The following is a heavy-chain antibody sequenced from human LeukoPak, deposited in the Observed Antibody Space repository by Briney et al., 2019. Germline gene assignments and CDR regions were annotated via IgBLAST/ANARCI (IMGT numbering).Heavy chain of an antibody. J-gene: IGHJ6*03. CDR1: GFIFSNAW. D-gene: IGHD5-12*01. V-gene: IGHV3-15*01. Sequence: PGGPLTLSCAASGFIFSNAWMSWLRQARGEGLEWVGRIQGKIDGGTTDYAAPVKGRFTISRDDSKDTLFLQMNSLKTEDTAVYYCTTGSGYESYYYDYMDVWGKGISVTVSS. CDR2: IQGKIDGGTT. CDR3: TTGSGYESYYYDYMDV.